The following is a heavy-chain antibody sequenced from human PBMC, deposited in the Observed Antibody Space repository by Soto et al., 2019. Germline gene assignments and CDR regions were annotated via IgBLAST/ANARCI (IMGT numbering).Heavy chain of an antibody. V-gene: IGHV3-23*01. Sequence: GGSLRLSCAASGFTFSSYAMSWVRQAPGKGLEWVSAISGSGGSTYYADSVKGRFTISRDNSKNTLYLQMNSLRAEDTAVDYCANNNGGYCSSTSCYGIDYWGQGTLVTVSS. CDR1: GFTFSSYA. CDR2: ISGSGGST. D-gene: IGHD2-2*01. J-gene: IGHJ4*02. CDR3: ANNNGGYCSSTSCYGIDY.